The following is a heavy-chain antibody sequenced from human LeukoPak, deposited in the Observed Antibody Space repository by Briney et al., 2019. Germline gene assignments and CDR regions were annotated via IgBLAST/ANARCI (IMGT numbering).Heavy chain of an antibody. Sequence: PGGSLRLSCAASGFTFSSYSMNWVRQAPGKGLEWVSSISSSSSYIYYADSVKGRFTISRDNAKNSLYLQMNSLRAEDTAVYYCARDQRTLEAFDIWGQGTMVTVSS. V-gene: IGHV3-21*01. CDR1: GFTFSSYS. J-gene: IGHJ3*02. CDR3: ARDQRTLEAFDI. D-gene: IGHD2-2*01. CDR2: ISSSSSYI.